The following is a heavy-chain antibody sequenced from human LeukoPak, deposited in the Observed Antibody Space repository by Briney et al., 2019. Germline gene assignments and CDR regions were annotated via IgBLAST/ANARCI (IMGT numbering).Heavy chain of an antibody. CDR2: INHSGST. V-gene: IGHV4-34*01. J-gene: IGHJ5*02. CDR3: ARGRAA. Sequence: PSETLSLTCAVYGGSFSGYYWSWIRQPPGKGLDWIGEINHSGSTNYNPSLKSRVTISADTSKNQFSLKLSSVTAADTAVYYCARGRAAWGQGTLVTVSS. CDR1: GGSFSGYY.